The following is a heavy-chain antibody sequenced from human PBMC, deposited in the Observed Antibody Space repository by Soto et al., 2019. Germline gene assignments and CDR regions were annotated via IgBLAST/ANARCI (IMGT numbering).Heavy chain of an antibody. CDR3: VGGKRWAESFDI. V-gene: IGHV3-7*01. D-gene: IGHD1-26*01. Sequence: EVQLVESGGGLVQPGGSLRVSCAASGFIFSTYWMAWVRQAPGKGLEYVANIKSDGTETFYVDSVKGRFTISRDNAKNSLYLQMNSLRAEDTAVYYCVGGKRWAESFDIWGQGTMVTVSS. CDR2: IKSDGTET. J-gene: IGHJ3*02. CDR1: GFIFSTYW.